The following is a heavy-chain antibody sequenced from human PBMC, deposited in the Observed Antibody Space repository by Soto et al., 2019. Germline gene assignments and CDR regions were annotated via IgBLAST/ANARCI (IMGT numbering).Heavy chain of an antibody. CDR1: GGSISRYY. D-gene: IGHD2-8*01. V-gene: IGHV4-59*01. CDR2: AYYSGDT. Sequence: QVQLQESGPGVVKASETLSLTCSVSGGSISRYYWSWIRQPPGKGLEWIGYAYYSGDTGYHPSLPSRVTMAVDTSKNQVSLKLTSVTAADTAVYYCARDRSTYGGGGTGEVKENWFDPWGQGALVTVSS. CDR3: ARDRSTYGGGGTGEVKENWFDP. J-gene: IGHJ5*02.